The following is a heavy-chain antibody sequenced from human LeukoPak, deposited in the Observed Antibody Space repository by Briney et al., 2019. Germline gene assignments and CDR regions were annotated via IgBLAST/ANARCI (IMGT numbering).Heavy chain of an antibody. CDR2: VKSNTDGGTI. CDR3: TTDRLFFEY. D-gene: IGHD6-6*01. V-gene: IGHV3-15*01. Sequence: GGSLRLSCVASGFIFTNAWMTWVRQAPGKGLEWVGRVKSNTDGGTIDYAAPVKGRFTISRDDSKNILYLQMNDLKTEDTAVYYCTTDRLFFEYWGQGTLVTVSS. CDR1: GFIFTNAW. J-gene: IGHJ4*02.